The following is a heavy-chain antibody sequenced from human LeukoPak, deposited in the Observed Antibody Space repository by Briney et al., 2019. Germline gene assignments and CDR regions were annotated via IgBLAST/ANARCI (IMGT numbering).Heavy chain of an antibody. J-gene: IGHJ4*02. V-gene: IGHV1-2*02. CDR1: GYTFIGYY. CDR3: ATYPLSGYWYYLPY. Sequence: ASVKVSCKASGYTFIGYYVHWVRQAPGQGLEWMGWINPNSGGTNYAQKFQGRVTMTRDTSISTAYMELSRLRSDDTAVYYFATYPLSGYWYYLPYRGQGTPGTVSS. D-gene: IGHD3-22*01. CDR2: INPNSGGT.